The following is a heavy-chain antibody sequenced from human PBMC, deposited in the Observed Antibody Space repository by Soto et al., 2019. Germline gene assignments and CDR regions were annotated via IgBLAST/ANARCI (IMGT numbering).Heavy chain of an antibody. Sequence: GGSLRLSCAASGFTFSSYAMSWVRQAPGKGLEWVSAISGSGGSTYYADSVKGRFTISRDNSKNTLYLQMNSLRAEDTAVYYCAKEGSSGWYNYYYGMDVWGQGTTVTVSS. CDR2: ISGSGGST. CDR1: GFTFSSYA. V-gene: IGHV3-23*01. CDR3: AKEGSSGWYNYYYGMDV. D-gene: IGHD6-19*01. J-gene: IGHJ6*02.